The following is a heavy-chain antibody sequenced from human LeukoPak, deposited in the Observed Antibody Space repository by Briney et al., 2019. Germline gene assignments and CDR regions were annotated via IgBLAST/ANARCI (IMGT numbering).Heavy chain of an antibody. D-gene: IGHD2-15*01. Sequence: GASVKVSCKASGYTFTSCDINWVRQATGQGLEWMGWMNRNSGNTGYAQKFQGRVTMTRNTSISTAYMELSSLRSEDTAVYYCARGQKWQLLHYYYYYMDVWGKGTTVTVSS. J-gene: IGHJ6*03. V-gene: IGHV1-8*01. CDR3: ARGQKWQLLHYYYYYMDV. CDR1: GYTFTSCD. CDR2: MNRNSGNT.